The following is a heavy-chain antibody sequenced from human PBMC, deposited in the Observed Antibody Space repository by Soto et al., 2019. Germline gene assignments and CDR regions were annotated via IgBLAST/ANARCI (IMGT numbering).Heavy chain of an antibody. CDR2: ISAYNGNT. CDR1: GYTFTSYG. J-gene: IGHJ6*03. Sequence: ASVNVSCKASGYTFTSYGISWVRQAPGQGLEWMGWISAYNGNTNYAQKLQGRVTMTTDTSTSTAYMELRSLRSDDTAVYYCARSCWTYYDFWSGYFIKDYYYYMDVWGKGTTVTVSS. V-gene: IGHV1-18*01. D-gene: IGHD3-3*01. CDR3: ARSCWTYYDFWSGYFIKDYYYYMDV.